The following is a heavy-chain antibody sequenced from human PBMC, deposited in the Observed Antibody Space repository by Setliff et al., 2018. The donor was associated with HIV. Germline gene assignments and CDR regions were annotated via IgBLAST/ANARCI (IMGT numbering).Heavy chain of an antibody. CDR3: ATWRLGKRPYAFDI. V-gene: IGHV1-69-2*01. CDR1: GYTFTDYY. J-gene: IGHJ3*02. Sequence: VKVSCKVSGYTFTDYYMHWVQQAPGKGLEWMGLVDPEDGETIYAEKFQGRVTITADTSTDTAYMELSSLRSEDTAVYYCATWRLGKRPYAFDIWGQGTMVTVSS. D-gene: IGHD7-27*01. CDR2: VDPEDGET.